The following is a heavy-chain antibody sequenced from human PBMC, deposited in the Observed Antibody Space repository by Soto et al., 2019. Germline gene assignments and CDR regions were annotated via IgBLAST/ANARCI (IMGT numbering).Heavy chain of an antibody. Sequence: SETLSLTCAVSGGSISGANYYWSWVRQPPGKGLEWIGDISHSGSTNYNPSLKSRVTISVDTSKNQFSLNIYSVTAADTALYYCARVERGTVTTVVDAFDIWGPGTMVTVSS. D-gene: IGHD1-1*01. CDR1: GGSISGANYY. CDR3: ARVERGTVTTVVDAFDI. CDR2: ISHSGST. V-gene: IGHV4-61*01. J-gene: IGHJ3*02.